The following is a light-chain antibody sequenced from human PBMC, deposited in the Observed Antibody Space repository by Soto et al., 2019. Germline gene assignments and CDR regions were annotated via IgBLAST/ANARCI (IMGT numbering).Light chain of an antibody. Sequence: DIQMTQSPSSLSASVGDRVTITCRASQSINTYLNWYQQIPGKSPKLLIYAASSMHSGVPSRFSGSGSGTDLTLTINSLQPEDFATYACQQSYSTLLITFGQGTRLEI. CDR1: QSINTY. CDR2: AAS. J-gene: IGKJ5*01. V-gene: IGKV1-39*01. CDR3: QQSYSTLLIT.